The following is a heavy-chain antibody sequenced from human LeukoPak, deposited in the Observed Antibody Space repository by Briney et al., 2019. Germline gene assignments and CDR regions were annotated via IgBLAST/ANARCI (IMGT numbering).Heavy chain of an antibody. CDR1: GYSFTINY. CDR3: ARDQEAFDY. J-gene: IGHJ4*02. V-gene: IGHV1-46*01. Sequence: ASVKVSCKASGYSFTINYIHWVRQAPGQGLEWMGMIYPRDGSTSYAQKFQGRVTVTRDTSTSTVHMELSGLRSEDTAVYYCARDQEAFDYWGQGTLVTVSS. CDR2: IYPRDGST.